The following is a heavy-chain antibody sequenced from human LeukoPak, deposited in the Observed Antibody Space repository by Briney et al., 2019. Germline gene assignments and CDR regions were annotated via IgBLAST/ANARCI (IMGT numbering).Heavy chain of an antibody. Sequence: AGRSLRLSCAASGFTFSSYAMHWVRQAPGKGLEWVAVIWYDGSNKYYADSVKGRFTISRDNSKNTLYLQMNSLRAEDTAVYYCARDKRASCYDYWGQGTLVTVSS. CDR3: ARDKRASCYDY. CDR1: GFTFSSYA. V-gene: IGHV3-33*08. J-gene: IGHJ4*02. CDR2: IWYDGSNK. D-gene: IGHD2-2*01.